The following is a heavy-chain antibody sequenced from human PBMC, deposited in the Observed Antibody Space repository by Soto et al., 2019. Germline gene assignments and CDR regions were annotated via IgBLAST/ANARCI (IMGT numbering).Heavy chain of an antibody. V-gene: IGHV4-34*01. CDR1: GGSFSGYY. D-gene: IGHD6-19*01. J-gene: IGHJ4*02. CDR2: INHSGST. Sequence: QVQLQQWGAGLLKPSETLSLTCAVYGGSFSGYYWSWIRQPPGKGLEWIGEINHSGSTNYNPSLKSRVTISVDTSKNQFSLKLSSVTAADTAVYYCARGPGIAVPGAGYWGQGTLVTVSS. CDR3: ARGPGIAVPGAGY.